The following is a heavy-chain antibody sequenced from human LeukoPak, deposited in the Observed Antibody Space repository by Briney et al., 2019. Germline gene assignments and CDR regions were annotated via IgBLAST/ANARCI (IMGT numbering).Heavy chain of an antibody. CDR2: INHSGST. D-gene: IGHD6-13*01. Sequence: SETLSFTCAVYGGSFSGYYWSWIRQPPGKGLEWIGEINHSGSTNYNPSLKSRVTISVDTSKNQFSLKLSSVTAADTAVYYCARVGSSFDYWGQGTLVTVSS. CDR1: GGSFSGYY. J-gene: IGHJ4*02. V-gene: IGHV4-34*01. CDR3: ARVGSSFDY.